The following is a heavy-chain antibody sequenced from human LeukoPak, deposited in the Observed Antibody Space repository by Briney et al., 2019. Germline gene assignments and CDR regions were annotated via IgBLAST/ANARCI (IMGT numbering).Heavy chain of an antibody. J-gene: IGHJ3*02. CDR1: GGSISSYY. Sequence: PWVTLSLTCTVSGGSISSYYWSWIRQPPGKGLEWIGYIYYSGSTNYNPSLKSRVTISVDTSKNQFSLKLSSVTAAHTAVYYCARVKLARYSVDAFDIWGQGTMVTVSS. D-gene: IGHD2-15*01. V-gene: IGHV4-59*01. CDR3: ARVKLARYSVDAFDI. CDR2: IYYSGST.